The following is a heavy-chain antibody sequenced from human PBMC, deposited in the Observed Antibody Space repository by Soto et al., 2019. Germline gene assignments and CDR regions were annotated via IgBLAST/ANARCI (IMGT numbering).Heavy chain of an antibody. J-gene: IGHJ4*02. CDR1: GFTLSSYS. D-gene: IGHD3-10*01. V-gene: IGHV3-23*01. CDR3: AKKVNSGPGSQYFDY. CDR2: FRTSGDGGTT. Sequence: PGGSLRRSCAASGFTLSSYSMSWVGRAPGKGLEWVSGFRTSGDGGTTYYADSVKGRFTISRDNSKNMLFLQMNSLRAEDTAIYYCAKKVNSGPGSQYFDYWGQGTLVTVSS.